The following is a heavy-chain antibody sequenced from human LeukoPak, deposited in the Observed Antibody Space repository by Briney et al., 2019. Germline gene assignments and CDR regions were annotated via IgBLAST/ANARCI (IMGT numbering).Heavy chain of an antibody. V-gene: IGHV4-61*02. D-gene: IGHD7-27*01. CDR2: IYTSGST. CDR3: ARGRGWGLSPDAFDI. J-gene: IGHJ3*02. CDR1: GGSISSGSYY. Sequence: SETLSLTCTVSGGSISSGSYYWSWIRQPAGKGLEWIGRIYTSGSTNYNPSLKSRVTISVDTSKNQFSLKLSSVTAADTAVYYCARGRGWGLSPDAFDIWGQGTMVTVSS.